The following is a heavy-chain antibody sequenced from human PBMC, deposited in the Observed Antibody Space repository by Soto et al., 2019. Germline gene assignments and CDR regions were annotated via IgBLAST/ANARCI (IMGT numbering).Heavy chain of an antibody. J-gene: IGHJ4*02. Sequence: GESLKISCKGSGYSFAGYWITWVRQKPGKGLEWMGRIDPSDSQTYYSPSFRGHVTISVTKSITTVFLQWSSLRASDTAMYYCARQIYNSDTGPNFQYYFDSWGQGTPVTVSS. D-gene: IGHD3-22*01. CDR2: IDPSDSQT. CDR3: ARQIYNSDTGPNFQYYFDS. CDR1: GYSFAGYW. V-gene: IGHV5-10-1*01.